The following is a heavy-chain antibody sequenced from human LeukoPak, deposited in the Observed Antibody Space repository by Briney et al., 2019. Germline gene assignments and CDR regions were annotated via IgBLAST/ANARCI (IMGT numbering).Heavy chain of an antibody. CDR1: GGSISSYY. Sequence: SETLSFTCSVSGGSISSYYWSWIRQPPGKGLEWIGYIYYSGSTNYNPSLKGRVTISVDTSKKQFSLKLSSVTAADTAVYYCARVSGYDWESFYDYWGQGTLVTVSS. CDR2: IYYSGST. V-gene: IGHV4-59*01. J-gene: IGHJ4*02. CDR3: ARVSGYDWESFYDY. D-gene: IGHD5-12*01.